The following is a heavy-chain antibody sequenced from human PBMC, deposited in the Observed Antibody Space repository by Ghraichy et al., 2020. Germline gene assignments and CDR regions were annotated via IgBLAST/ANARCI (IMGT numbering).Heavy chain of an antibody. D-gene: IGHD6-13*01. J-gene: IGHJ5*02. CDR3: ARQIAAAGNWFDP. Sequence: GESLNISCKGSGYSFTSYWIGWVRQMPGKGLEWMGIIYPGDSDTRYSPSFQGQVTISADKSISTAYLQWSSLKASDTAMYYCARQIAAAGNWFDPWGQGTLVTVSS. CDR1: GYSFTSYW. CDR2: IYPGDSDT. V-gene: IGHV5-51*01.